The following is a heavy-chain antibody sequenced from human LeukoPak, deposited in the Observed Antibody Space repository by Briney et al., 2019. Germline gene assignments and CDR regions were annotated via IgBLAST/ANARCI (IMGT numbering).Heavy chain of an antibody. CDR1: GGSISSYY. J-gene: IGHJ2*01. D-gene: IGHD6-13*01. V-gene: IGHV4-59*08. CDR3: AGPAAAGPWYFDL. Sequence: PSETLSLTCTVSGGSISSYYWSWIRQPPGKGLEWIGYIYYSGSTNYNPSLKSRVTISVDTSKNQFSLKLSSVTAADTAVYYCAGPAAAGPWYFDLWGRGTLVTVSS. CDR2: IYYSGST.